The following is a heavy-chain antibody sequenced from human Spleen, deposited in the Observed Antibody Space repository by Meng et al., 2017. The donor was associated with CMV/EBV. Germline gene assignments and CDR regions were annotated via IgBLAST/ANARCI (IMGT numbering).Heavy chain of an antibody. CDR1: GFTFSNTW. CDR2: VKANAEGGTI. CDR3: ATGTGKTDFDY. J-gene: IGHJ4*02. D-gene: IGHD3-10*01. V-gene: IGHV3-15*01. Sequence: EVQLVESGGGLVKPGGSLRLSCAASGFTFSNTWMNWVRQAPGKGLEWVGRVKANAEGGTIDYAALVESRFTISRDDSRTTLFLHMNSLKTEDTAVYYCATGTGKTDFDYWGQGTLVTVSS.